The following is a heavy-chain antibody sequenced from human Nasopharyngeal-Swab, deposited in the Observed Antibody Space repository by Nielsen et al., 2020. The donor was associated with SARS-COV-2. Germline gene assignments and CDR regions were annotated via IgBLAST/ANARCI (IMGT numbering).Heavy chain of an antibody. Sequence: GASLKISCAVSGFTFSTYWMHWVRQAPGKGLVWVSRIKPDGGSVTYADSVKGRFTISRDNARNTLYLQMNSLRAEDAAVYYCARDSPYCTGGICSFDYWGHGTLVTVSS. CDR2: IKPDGGSV. CDR3: ARDSPYCTGGICSFDY. CDR1: GFTFSTYW. D-gene: IGHD2-8*02. J-gene: IGHJ4*01. V-gene: IGHV3-74*01.